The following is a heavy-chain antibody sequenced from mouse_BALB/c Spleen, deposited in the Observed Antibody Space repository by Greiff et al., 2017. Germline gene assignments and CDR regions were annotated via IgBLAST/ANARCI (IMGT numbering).Heavy chain of an antibody. D-gene: IGHD1-1*01. V-gene: IGHV1S56*01. CDR3: ASTTVVAPMDY. CDR2: IYPGNVNT. Sequence: QVQLQQSGPELVKPGASVRISCKASGYTFTSYYIHWVKQRPGQGLEWIGWIYPGNVNTKYNEKFKGKATLTADKSSSTAYMQLSSLTSEDSAVYFCASTTVVAPMDYWGQGTSVTVAS. J-gene: IGHJ4*01. CDR1: GYTFTSYY.